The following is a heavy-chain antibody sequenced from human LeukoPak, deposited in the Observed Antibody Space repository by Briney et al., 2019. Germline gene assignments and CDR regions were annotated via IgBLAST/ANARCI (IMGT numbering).Heavy chain of an antibody. CDR1: GFTSIAYA. D-gene: IGHD3-16*01. V-gene: IGHV3-23*01. J-gene: IGHJ6*02. CDR3: ARNQQLGGHSYYYYGMDV. CDR2: ISGGGVTT. Sequence: GGSLRLSCVGSGFTSIAYALTWARQVPGKGLEWVSGISGGGVTTYYADSVKGRFTISRDNSKNTLYLQMNSLRADDTAIYYCARNQQLGGHSYYYYGMDVWGQGTTVTVSS.